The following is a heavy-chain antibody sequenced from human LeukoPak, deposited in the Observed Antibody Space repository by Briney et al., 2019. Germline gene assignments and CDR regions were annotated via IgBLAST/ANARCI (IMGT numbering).Heavy chain of an antibody. D-gene: IGHD5-24*01. Sequence: GGCLRLSCTASGFTFRTYGMVWVRQAPGKGLEWVAVIWYDGSNENYADSVKGRFTISRDNSKSTLFLQMNSLRAEDTAVYYCARNAYNYGGFDYWGLGTLVTVS. V-gene: IGHV3-33*01. CDR1: GFTFRTYG. J-gene: IGHJ4*02. CDR2: IWYDGSNE. CDR3: ARNAYNYGGFDY.